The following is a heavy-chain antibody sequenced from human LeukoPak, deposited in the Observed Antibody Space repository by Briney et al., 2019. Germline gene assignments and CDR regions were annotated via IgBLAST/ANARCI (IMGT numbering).Heavy chain of an antibody. CDR3: ARGAFAETGRVRGLYGMDV. Sequence: GGSLTLSCAASGFTVSSNYMSWVRQAREKGLEWVSVIYSGGSTYYAGSVKGRFTISRDNSKNTLYLQMNSLRAEDTAVYYCARGAFAETGRVRGLYGMDVWGQGTTVTVSS. V-gene: IGHV3-53*01. D-gene: IGHD3-10*01. CDR1: GFTVSSNY. J-gene: IGHJ6*02. CDR2: IYSGGST.